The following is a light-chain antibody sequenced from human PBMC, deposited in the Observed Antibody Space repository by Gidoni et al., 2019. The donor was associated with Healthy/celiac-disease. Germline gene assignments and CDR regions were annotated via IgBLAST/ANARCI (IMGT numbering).Light chain of an antibody. J-gene: IGLJ1*01. CDR1: SLRSYY. V-gene: IGLV3-19*01. Sequence: SSELTQDPAVSVGLGQTVRITCQGDSLRSYYASWYQQKPGQAPVLVIYGKNNRPSGIPDRFSGSSSGNTASLTITGAQAEDEADYYCNSRDSSGNHLYVFGTGTKVTVL. CDR2: GKN. CDR3: NSRDSSGNHLYV.